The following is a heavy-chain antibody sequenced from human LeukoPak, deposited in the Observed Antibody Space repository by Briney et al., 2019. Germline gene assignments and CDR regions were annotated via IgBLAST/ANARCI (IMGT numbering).Heavy chain of an antibody. CDR1: GFTFSSYG. CDR2: VWYDGSNK. D-gene: IGHD1-26*01. Sequence: GRSLRLSCAASGFTFSSYGMHWVREAPGKGLEWVAIVWYDGSNKYYADSVKGRFTMSRDKAKNSLYLQMNSLRDEDTAVYYCARGPLGWSDYWGQGTLVTVSS. V-gene: IGHV3-33*01. J-gene: IGHJ4*02. CDR3: ARGPLGWSDY.